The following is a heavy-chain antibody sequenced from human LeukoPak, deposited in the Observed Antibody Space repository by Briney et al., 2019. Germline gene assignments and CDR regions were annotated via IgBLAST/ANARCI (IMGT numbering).Heavy chain of an antibody. Sequence: HGASVKVSCKASGYSLTSYDVNWVRQATGQGLEWMGWMNPSNGNTGYAQKFQGRVTMTRNTSINTAYMELSSLTSEDTAVYYCTKGSNSESYRDSWGQGTLVTVSS. CDR2: MNPSNGNT. V-gene: IGHV1-8*01. CDR3: TKGSNSESYRDS. J-gene: IGHJ4*02. CDR1: GYSLTSYD. D-gene: IGHD3-10*01.